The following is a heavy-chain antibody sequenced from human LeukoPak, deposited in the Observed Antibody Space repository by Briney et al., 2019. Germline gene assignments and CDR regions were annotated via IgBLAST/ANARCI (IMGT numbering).Heavy chain of an antibody. CDR1: GFTFRNSW. CDR2: IKPDGGEK. CDR3: ARGVWSSRNAFDL. Sequence: GGSLRLSCAASGFTFRNSWMSWVRQTPGKGLELVANIKPDGGEKHYVDSVKGRFTISRDNARNSLDLQMSSLTAEDTAVYYCARGVWSSRNAFDLWGQGTMVTVYS. V-gene: IGHV3-7*01. D-gene: IGHD2-21*01. J-gene: IGHJ3*01.